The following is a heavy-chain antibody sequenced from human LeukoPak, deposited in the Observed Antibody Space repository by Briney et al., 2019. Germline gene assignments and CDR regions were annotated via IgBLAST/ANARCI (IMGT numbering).Heavy chain of an antibody. J-gene: IGHJ6*03. D-gene: IGHD2-2*01. Sequence: SETLSLTCTVSGGSISSYYWSWIRPPPGKGLEWIGYIYYSGSTNYNPSLKSRVTISVDTSKNQFSLKLSSVTAADTAVYYCARVVPAAQDPYYYYMDVWGKGTTVTVSS. V-gene: IGHV4-59*01. CDR2: IYYSGST. CDR1: GGSISSYY. CDR3: ARVVPAAQDPYYYYMDV.